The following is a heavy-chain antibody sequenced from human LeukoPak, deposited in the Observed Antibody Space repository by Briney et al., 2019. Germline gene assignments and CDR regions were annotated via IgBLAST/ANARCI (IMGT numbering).Heavy chain of an antibody. CDR3: AKDTVVVVAATLYFDY. J-gene: IGHJ4*01. CDR2: ISSGSSYI. Sequence: GGSLRLSCAASGFAFSTYSMNWVRQAPGKGLEWVSSISSGSSYINYADSVKGRFTISRDNANNSLYLQMNSLRAEDTAVYYCAKDTVVVVAATLYFDYWGQEPWSPSPQ. CDR1: GFAFSTYS. D-gene: IGHD2-15*01. V-gene: IGHV3-21*01.